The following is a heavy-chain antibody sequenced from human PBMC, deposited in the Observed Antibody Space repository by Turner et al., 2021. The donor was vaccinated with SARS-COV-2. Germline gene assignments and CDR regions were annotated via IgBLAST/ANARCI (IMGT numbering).Heavy chain of an antibody. J-gene: IGHJ6*02. D-gene: IGHD5-18*01. CDR3: ARLMDTAMDYYGTDV. V-gene: IGHV4-39*01. CDR1: GGSISSSSYY. CDR2: IYYSGSA. Sequence: QLQLQESGPGLVKPSETLSLTCTVSGGSISSSSYYWGWIRQPPGKGLEWIGNIYYSGSAYYNPSLKSRVTISVDPSKNQFSLKLTSVTDADTAVYYCARLMDTAMDYYGTDVWGQGTTVTVSS.